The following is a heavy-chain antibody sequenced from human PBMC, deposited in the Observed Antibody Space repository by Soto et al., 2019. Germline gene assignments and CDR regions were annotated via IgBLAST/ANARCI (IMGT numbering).Heavy chain of an antibody. Sequence: XETLRLSCAASGFTFSNYCMNWVRQAPGKGLDWVSYIISSSSYTNYADSVKGRFTISRDNAKNSLYLQMNSLRAEDTAVYYCARDLTHSPQDFWSGPYAVYYYGMDAWGQGTTVTVSS. CDR3: ARDLTHSPQDFWSGPYAVYYYGMDA. J-gene: IGHJ6*02. D-gene: IGHD3-3*01. CDR2: IISSSSYT. V-gene: IGHV3-21*05. CDR1: GFTFSNYC.